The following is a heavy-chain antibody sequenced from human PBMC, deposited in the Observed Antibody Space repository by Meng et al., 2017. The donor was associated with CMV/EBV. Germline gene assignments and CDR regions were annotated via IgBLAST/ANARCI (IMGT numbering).Heavy chain of an antibody. D-gene: IGHD3-3*01. CDR2: INHSGST. Sequence: AVCGGSFSGYYWSWIRQPPGKGLEWIGEINHSGSTNYNPSLKSRVTISVDTSKNQFSLKLSSVTAADTAVYYCARDNDFWSGSIDYWGQGTLVTVSS. CDR1: GGSFSGYY. V-gene: IGHV4-34*01. J-gene: IGHJ4*02. CDR3: ARDNDFWSGSIDY.